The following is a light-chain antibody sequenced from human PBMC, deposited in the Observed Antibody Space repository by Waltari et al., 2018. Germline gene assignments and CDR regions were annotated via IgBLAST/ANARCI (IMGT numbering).Light chain of an antibody. V-gene: IGLV9-49*01. CDR3: GADHGSGSNFVSWV. CDR2: VGTGGIVG. J-gene: IGLJ3*02. CDR1: SGHSNYK. Sequence: QPVLTQPPSASASLGASVTLTCTLSSGHSNYKVAWYQQRPGKGPRFVMRVGTGGIVGAKGDGIPDRFSVLGSGLNGYLTIKNIQEEDESDYHCGADHGSGSNFVSWVFGGGTKLTVL.